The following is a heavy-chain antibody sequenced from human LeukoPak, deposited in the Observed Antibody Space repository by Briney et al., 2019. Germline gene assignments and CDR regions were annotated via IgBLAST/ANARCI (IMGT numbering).Heavy chain of an antibody. CDR1: GFTFSNSA. D-gene: IGHD2-8*01. CDR3: VEERDRDGYFRY. J-gene: IGHJ4*02. CDR2: ISYDGSDK. V-gene: IGHV3-30*19. Sequence: PGGSLRLSCAASGFTFSNSAMHWVRQAPGKGLQWLSFISYDGSDKYYADAAKGRFTISRDNSKNTLYLDMSSLGLQDTAMYYCVEERDRDGYFRYWGQGTLVTVSS.